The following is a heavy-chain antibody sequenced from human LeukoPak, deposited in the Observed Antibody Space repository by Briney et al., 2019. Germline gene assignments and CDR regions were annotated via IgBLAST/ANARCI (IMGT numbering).Heavy chain of an antibody. V-gene: IGHV4-4*07. J-gene: IGHJ3*02. CDR3: ASGSNSYYYDSSPAYAFDI. CDR1: GGSISSYY. D-gene: IGHD3-22*01. CDR2: IYTSGST. Sequence: PSETLSLTCTVSGGSISSYYWSWIRQPAGKGLEWIGRIYTSGSTNYNPSLKSRVVMSVDTSKSQFSLKLSSVTAADTAVYYCASGSNSYYYDSSPAYAFDIWGQGTMVTASS.